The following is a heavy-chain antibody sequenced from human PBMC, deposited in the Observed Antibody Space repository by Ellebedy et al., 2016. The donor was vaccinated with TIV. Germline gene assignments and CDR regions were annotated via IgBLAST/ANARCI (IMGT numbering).Heavy chain of an antibody. Sequence: PGGFLRLSCAVSGFTFSSHAMSWVRQAPGKGLEWVSGISTSGGSTYYADSVKGRFTISRDNSKNTLYLQMNSLRAEDTALYYCAKDATPRYFYDTSGYYYFDYWGQGTLVTVSS. CDR1: GFTFSSHA. CDR3: AKDATPRYFYDTSGYYYFDY. J-gene: IGHJ4*02. D-gene: IGHD3-22*01. V-gene: IGHV3-23*01. CDR2: ISTSGGST.